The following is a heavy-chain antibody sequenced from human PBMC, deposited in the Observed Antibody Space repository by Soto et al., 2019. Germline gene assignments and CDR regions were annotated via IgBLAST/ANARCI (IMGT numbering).Heavy chain of an antibody. CDR1: GGSISSGDYY. Sequence: SETLSLTCTVSGGSISSGDYYWSWIRQPPGKGLEWIGYIYYSGSTYYNPSLKSRVTISVDTSKNQFSLKLSSVTAADTAVYYCARADYYDSSGNDYWGQGTLVTVSS. V-gene: IGHV4-30-4*01. D-gene: IGHD3-22*01. CDR2: IYYSGST. J-gene: IGHJ4*02. CDR3: ARADYYDSSGNDY.